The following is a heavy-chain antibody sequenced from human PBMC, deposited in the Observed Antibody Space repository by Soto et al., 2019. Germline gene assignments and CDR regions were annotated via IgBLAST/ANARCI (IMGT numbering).Heavy chain of an antibody. D-gene: IGHD6-19*01. Sequence: GGSLRLSCAASGFTFSSYSMNWVRQAPGRGLEWVSSISSSSSYIYYADSVKGRFTISRDNAKNSLYLQMNSLRAEDTAVYYCARVSGSGWYYWGQGTLVTVSS. V-gene: IGHV3-21*01. CDR1: GFTFSSYS. J-gene: IGHJ4*02. CDR2: ISSSSSYI. CDR3: ARVSGSGWYY.